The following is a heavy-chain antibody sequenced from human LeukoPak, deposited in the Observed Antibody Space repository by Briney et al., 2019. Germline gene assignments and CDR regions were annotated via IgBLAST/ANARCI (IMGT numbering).Heavy chain of an antibody. Sequence: LAGGSLRLSCAASGFTFDDYAMHWVRQAPGKGLEWVSGISWNSGSIGYADSVKGRFTISRDNAKNSLYLQMNSLRAEDMALYYCAKAGKYYDDFDYWGQGTLVTVSS. D-gene: IGHD3-3*01. CDR3: AKAGKYYDDFDY. V-gene: IGHV3-9*03. CDR2: ISWNSGSI. CDR1: GFTFDDYA. J-gene: IGHJ4*02.